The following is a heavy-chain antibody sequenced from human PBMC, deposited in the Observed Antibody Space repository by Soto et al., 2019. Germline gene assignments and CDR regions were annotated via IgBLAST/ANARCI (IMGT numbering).Heavy chain of an antibody. V-gene: IGHV4-61*01. D-gene: IGHD1-20*01. CDR2: IYYSGST. Sequence: QVQLQESGPGLVKPSETLSLTCTVSGGSVSSGSYYWSWIRQPPGKGLEWIGYIYYSGSTNYNPSLKSRATISVDTSKNQFSLKLSSVTAADTAVYYCARGGYNWKGGYWFDPWGQGTLVTVSS. CDR1: GGSVSSGSYY. CDR3: ARGGYNWKGGYWFDP. J-gene: IGHJ5*02.